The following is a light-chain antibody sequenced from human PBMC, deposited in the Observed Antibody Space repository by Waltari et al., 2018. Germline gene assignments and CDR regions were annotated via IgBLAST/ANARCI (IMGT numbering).Light chain of an antibody. J-gene: IGLJ2*01. Sequence: QSVLTQAPSASGTPGQRVTISCSGSKSNLGSDAVNWYQQFPGTAPKLLIYNNYQRPSGVPDRFSASKSGTSASLVITGLQSDDEADYYCAVWDDTLNGPVFGGGTKLTVL. CDR3: AVWDDTLNGPV. V-gene: IGLV1-44*01. CDR2: NNY. CDR1: KSNLGSDA.